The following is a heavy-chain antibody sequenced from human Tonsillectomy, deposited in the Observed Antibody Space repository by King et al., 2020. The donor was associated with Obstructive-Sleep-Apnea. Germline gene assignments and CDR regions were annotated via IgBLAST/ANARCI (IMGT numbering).Heavy chain of an antibody. CDR2: ISRRSSNI. J-gene: IGHJ4*02. CDR3: ARWDVVRGVMTAF. D-gene: IGHD3-10*01. V-gene: IGHV3-11*01. Sequence: VQLVESGGGLVRPGGSLRLSCAASGVTFSDYYMSWIRQAPGKGLEWVSYISRRSSNINYADSVKGRFTISRDNGKNSLYLHMNSLRADDTAVYYCARWDVVRGVMTAFWCQGTLVTVSS. CDR1: GVTFSDYY.